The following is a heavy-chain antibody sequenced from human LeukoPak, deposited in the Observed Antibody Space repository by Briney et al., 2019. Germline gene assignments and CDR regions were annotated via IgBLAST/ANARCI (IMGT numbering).Heavy chain of an antibody. J-gene: IGHJ4*02. CDR3: ARSYDY. V-gene: IGHV4-34*01. Sequence: SETLSLTCAVSGGPFSGYFWSWIRQSSGKGLEWIGEIHISGTTNYNPSLNSRVTISEDTSKNQFSLKLSSVTAADTAVYYCARSYDYWGQGTLVTVSS. CDR2: IHISGTT. CDR1: GGPFSGYF.